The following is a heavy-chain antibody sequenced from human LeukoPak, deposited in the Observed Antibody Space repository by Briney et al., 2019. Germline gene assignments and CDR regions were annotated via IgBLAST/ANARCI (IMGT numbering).Heavy chain of an antibody. D-gene: IGHD4-23*01. Sequence: SETLSLTCTVSGGSISSGGYYWSWIRQHPGKGLEWIGYIYYSGSTYYNPSLKSRVTISVDTSKNQFSLKLSSVTAADTAVYYCARDVAEGYGGKGRHIIDYWGQGTLVTVSS. CDR3: ARDVAEGYGGKGRHIIDY. CDR2: IYYSGST. J-gene: IGHJ4*02. CDR1: GGSISSGGYY. V-gene: IGHV4-31*03.